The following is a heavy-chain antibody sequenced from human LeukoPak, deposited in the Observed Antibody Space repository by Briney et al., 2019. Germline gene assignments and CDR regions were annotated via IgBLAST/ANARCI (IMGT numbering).Heavy chain of an antibody. CDR2: ISAYNGNT. CDR3: ARTYYYDSSGYYYDPSHFDY. CDR1: GYTFTSYG. D-gene: IGHD3-22*01. V-gene: IGHV1-18*01. J-gene: IGHJ4*02. Sequence: ASVKVSCKASGYTFTSYGISWVRQAPGQGLGWMGWISAYNGNTNYAQKLQGRVTMTTDTSSSTAYMELRSLRSDDTAVYYCARTYYYDSSGYYYDPSHFDYWGQGTLVTVSS.